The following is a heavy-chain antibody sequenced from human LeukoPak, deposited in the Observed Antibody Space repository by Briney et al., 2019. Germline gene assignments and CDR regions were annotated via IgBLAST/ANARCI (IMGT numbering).Heavy chain of an antibody. Sequence: PGGSLRLSCAASGFTFSTYGMHWVRQAPGKGLEWVSFIRYDGSNKYYADSVKGRFTISRDNSNNTLYLQMNSLRAEDTAVYYCAKDGSGWYLGFDYWGQGTLVTVSS. CDR1: GFTFSTYG. J-gene: IGHJ4*02. D-gene: IGHD6-19*01. V-gene: IGHV3-30*02. CDR2: IRYDGSNK. CDR3: AKDGSGWYLGFDY.